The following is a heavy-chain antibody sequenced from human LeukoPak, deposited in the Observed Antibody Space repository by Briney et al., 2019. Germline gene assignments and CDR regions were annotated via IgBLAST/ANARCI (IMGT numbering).Heavy chain of an antibody. J-gene: IGHJ4*02. Sequence: ASVKVSCKASRYTFTSYYMHWVRQAPGQGLEWMGIISPSGGSTSYAQKFQGRVTMTRDTSTSTVYMELSSLRSEDTAVYYCASEAYSSSTRVTYFDYWGQGTLVTVSP. CDR3: ASEAYSSSTRVTYFDY. D-gene: IGHD6-6*01. CDR1: RYTFTSYY. V-gene: IGHV1-46*01. CDR2: ISPSGGST.